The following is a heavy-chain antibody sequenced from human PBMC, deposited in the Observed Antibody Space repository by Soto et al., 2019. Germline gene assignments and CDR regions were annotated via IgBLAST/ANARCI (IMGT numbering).Heavy chain of an antibody. D-gene: IGHD2-2*01. CDR2: IIPIFGTA. V-gene: IGHV1-69*13. Sequence: ASVKVSCKASGGTFSSYAISWVRQAPGQGLEWMGGIIPIFGTANYAQKFQGRVTITADESTSTAYMELSSLRSEDTAVYYCAXSVXVXSPIDYXXXXTLVTVSS. J-gene: IGHJ4*01. CDR1: GGTFSSYA. CDR3: AXSVXVXSPIDY.